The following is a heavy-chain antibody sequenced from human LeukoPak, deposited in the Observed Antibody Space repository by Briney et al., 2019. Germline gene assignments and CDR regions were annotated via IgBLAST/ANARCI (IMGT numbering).Heavy chain of an antibody. D-gene: IGHD3-9*01. CDR3: ARALKMEFDWFAAFDY. V-gene: IGHV1-3*01. Sequence: ASVKVSCTASGYTFTSYAMHWVRQAPGQRLEWMGWINAGNGNTKYSQKFQGRVTITRDTSASTAYMELSSLRSEDTAVYYCARALKMEFDWFAAFDYWGQGTLVTVSS. CDR1: GYTFTSYA. CDR2: INAGNGNT. J-gene: IGHJ4*02.